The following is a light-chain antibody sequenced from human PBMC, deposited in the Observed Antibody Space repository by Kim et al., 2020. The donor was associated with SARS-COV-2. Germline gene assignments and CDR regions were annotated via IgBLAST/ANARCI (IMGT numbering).Light chain of an antibody. CDR2: EDN. Sequence: GATITISCTRSSGSIASNYVQWYPQRPGSAPTTVIYEDNQRPSGVPDRFSGSIDSSSNSASLTISGLKTADEADDYCQSYDSSSVVFGGGTQLTVL. CDR1: SGSIASNY. V-gene: IGLV6-57*03. CDR3: QSYDSSSVV. J-gene: IGLJ2*01.